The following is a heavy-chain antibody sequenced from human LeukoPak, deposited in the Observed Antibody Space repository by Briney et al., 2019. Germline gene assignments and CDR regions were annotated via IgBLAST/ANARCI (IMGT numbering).Heavy chain of an antibody. V-gene: IGHV4-59*01. CDR1: GGSMSGYS. CDR2: IYYSGST. J-gene: IGHJ1*01. CDR3: ARSITSSWYGDFQH. Sequence: SETLSLTCTVSGGSMSGYSWSWIRQPPGKGLEWSGYIYYSGSTNYNPSLKSRVTISVDTSKNQFSLKLSSVTAADTAVYYCARSITSSWYGDFQHWGQGTLVTVSS. D-gene: IGHD6-13*01.